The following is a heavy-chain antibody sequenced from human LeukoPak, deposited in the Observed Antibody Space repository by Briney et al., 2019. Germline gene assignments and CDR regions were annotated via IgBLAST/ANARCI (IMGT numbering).Heavy chain of an antibody. J-gene: IGHJ5*02. CDR1: GGSISSNY. V-gene: IGHV4-59*08. D-gene: IGHD3-16*01. CDR2: IYYSGST. Sequence: PSETLSLTCTVSGGSISSNYWSWIRQPPGKGLEWIGYIYYSGSTNYNPSLKSRVTISVDTSKNQFSLKLSSVTAADTAVYYCARSATLGSYWFDPWGQGTLVTVSS. CDR3: ARSATLGSYWFDP.